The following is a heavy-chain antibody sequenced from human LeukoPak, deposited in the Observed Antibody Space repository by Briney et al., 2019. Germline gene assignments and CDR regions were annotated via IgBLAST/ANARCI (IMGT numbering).Heavy chain of an antibody. V-gene: IGHV3-23*01. Sequence: GGSLRLSCAASGFTFSSYAMSWVRQAPGKGLEWVSGFSDIGGSTYYADSVKGRFTISRDNSKDTLYLQMNSLKAEDTAVYYCAKGNDFWGLNWFDPWGQGTLVTVSS. D-gene: IGHD3-3*01. CDR2: FSDIGGST. CDR3: AKGNDFWGLNWFDP. CDR1: GFTFSSYA. J-gene: IGHJ5*02.